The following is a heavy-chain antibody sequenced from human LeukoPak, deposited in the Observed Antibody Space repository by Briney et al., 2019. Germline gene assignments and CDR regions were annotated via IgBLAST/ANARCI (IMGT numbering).Heavy chain of an antibody. CDR1: GFTFSSYA. CDR3: VKDMPTSSWYSWYFDY. J-gene: IGHJ4*02. D-gene: IGHD6-13*01. CDR2: ISSNGGST. V-gene: IGHV3-64D*06. Sequence: PGGSLRLSCSASGFTFSSYAIHWVRQAPGKGLEYVSAISSNGGSTYYADSVKGRSTISRDNSKNTLYLQMSSLRAEDTAVYYCVKDMPTSSWYSWYFDYWGQGTLVTVSS.